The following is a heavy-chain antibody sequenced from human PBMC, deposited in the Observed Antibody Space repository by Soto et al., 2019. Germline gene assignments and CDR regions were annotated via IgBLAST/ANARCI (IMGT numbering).Heavy chain of an antibody. CDR1: GGSISSADYY. J-gene: IGHJ4*02. D-gene: IGHD3-22*01. Sequence: QVQLQESGPGLVKPSQTLSLTCTVSGGSISSADYYWSWIRQPPGKGLEWIGHIHHNGNTNYNPSLKNRVTISVATSQDQFSLKLTSVSYADTAQYFCARNLYDSSGYSPFGYWGQGTLVTVSS. CDR3: ARNLYDSSGYSPFGY. V-gene: IGHV4-30-4*01. CDR2: IHHNGNT.